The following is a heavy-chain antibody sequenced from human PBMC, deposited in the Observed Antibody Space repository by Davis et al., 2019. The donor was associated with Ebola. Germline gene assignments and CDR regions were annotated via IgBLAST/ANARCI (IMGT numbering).Heavy chain of an antibody. Sequence: GESLKISCAASGFTFSSYSMNWVRQAPGKGLEWVSSISSSTGNIYYADSVKGRFTISRDNAKNSLYLQMNSLRAEDTAVYYCARDPTRTYYDFWSGSSDYYYGMDVWGQGTTVTVSS. J-gene: IGHJ6*02. V-gene: IGHV3-21*01. D-gene: IGHD3-3*01. CDR2: ISSSTGNI. CDR1: GFTFSSYS. CDR3: ARDPTRTYYDFWSGSSDYYYGMDV.